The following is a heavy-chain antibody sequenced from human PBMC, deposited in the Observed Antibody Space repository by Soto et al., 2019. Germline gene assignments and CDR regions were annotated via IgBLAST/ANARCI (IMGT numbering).Heavy chain of an antibody. Sequence: SETLSLTCAVYGGSFSGYYWSWIRQPPGKGLEWIGEINHSGSTNYNPSLKSRVTISVDTSKNQFSLKLSSVTAADTAVYYCARGGGYGDGPDRYYFDYWGQGTLVTVSS. J-gene: IGHJ4*02. D-gene: IGHD4-17*01. CDR1: GGSFSGYY. CDR3: ARGGGYGDGPDRYYFDY. CDR2: INHSGST. V-gene: IGHV4-34*01.